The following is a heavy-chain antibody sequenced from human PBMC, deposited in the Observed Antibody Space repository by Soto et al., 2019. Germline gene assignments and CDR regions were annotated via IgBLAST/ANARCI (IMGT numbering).Heavy chain of an antibody. CDR1: GFTFSRYI. J-gene: IGHJ4*02. CDR3: ARESLYSGTYYEPDY. D-gene: IGHD1-26*01. V-gene: IGHV3-21*06. CDR2: ISNSSSYI. Sequence: PGGSLRLSCGASGFTFSRYIMNWVLQAPGKGLEWVASISNSSSYIYYADSVNGRFTISRDNAKNSLYLQMNSLRAEDTAVYYCARESLYSGTYYEPDYWGQGTLVTVSS.